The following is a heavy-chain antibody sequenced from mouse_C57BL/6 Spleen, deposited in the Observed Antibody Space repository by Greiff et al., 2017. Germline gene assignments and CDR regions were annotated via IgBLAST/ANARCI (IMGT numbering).Heavy chain of an antibody. D-gene: IGHD1-1*01. Sequence: VQLQQSGAELVRPGASVKLSCTASGFNIKDDYMHWVKQRPEQGLEWIGWIDPENGDTEYASKFQGKATITADTSSNTAYLQLSSLTSEDTAVYYCTASSSYAMDYWGQGTSVTVSS. CDR2: IDPENGDT. CDR3: TASSSYAMDY. V-gene: IGHV14-4*01. CDR1: GFNIKDDY. J-gene: IGHJ4*01.